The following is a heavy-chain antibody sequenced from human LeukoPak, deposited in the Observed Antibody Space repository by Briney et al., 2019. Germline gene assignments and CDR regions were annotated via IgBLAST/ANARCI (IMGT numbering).Heavy chain of an antibody. Sequence: GESLKISCKASGYTFTSYGISWVRQAPGQGLEWMGWISAYNGNTNYAQKLQGRVTMTTDTSTSTAYMELRSLRSDDTAVYYCAIIASVAGYDYWGQGTLVTVSS. CDR2: ISAYNGNT. D-gene: IGHD6-19*01. V-gene: IGHV1-18*01. J-gene: IGHJ4*02. CDR3: AIIASVAGYDY. CDR1: GYTFTSYG.